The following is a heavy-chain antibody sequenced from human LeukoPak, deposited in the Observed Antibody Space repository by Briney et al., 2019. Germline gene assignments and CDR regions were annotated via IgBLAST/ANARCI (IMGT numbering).Heavy chain of an antibody. D-gene: IGHD2-2*01. J-gene: IGHJ3*02. CDR2: INPNSGGT. CDR3: VRGRLYCSSTSCYGKSAFDI. CDR1: GYTFTGYY. V-gene: IGHV1-2*02. Sequence: ASVKVSCKASGYTFTGYYMHWVRQAPGQGLEWMGWINPNSGGTNYAQKFQGRVTMTRDTSISTAYMELSRLRSDDTAVYYCVRGRLYCSSTSCYGKSAFDIWGQGTMVTVSS.